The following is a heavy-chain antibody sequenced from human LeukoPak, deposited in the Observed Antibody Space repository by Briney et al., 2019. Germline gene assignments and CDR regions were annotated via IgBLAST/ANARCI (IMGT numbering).Heavy chain of an antibody. Sequence: SETLSLTCAVYGGSFSGYYWSWIRQPPGKGLEWIGEINHSGSTNYNPSLKSRVTISVDTPKNQFSLKLSSVTAADTAVYYDARRGHHLVDDYWGQGTLVTVSS. CDR2: INHSGST. J-gene: IGHJ4*02. CDR3: ARRGHHLVDDY. D-gene: IGHD3-10*01. V-gene: IGHV4-34*01. CDR1: GGSFSGYY.